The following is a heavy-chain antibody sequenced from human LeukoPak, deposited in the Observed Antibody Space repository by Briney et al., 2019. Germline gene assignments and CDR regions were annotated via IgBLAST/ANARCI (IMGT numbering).Heavy chain of an antibody. CDR3: ARARRYRSSWYHDY. CDR1: GFTFSLFA. Sequence: GGSLRLSCAASGFTFSLFAMSWVRQAPGKGLEWVSAIGYSGGSAYYADSVKGRFTISRDNANNSLYLQMNSLRDEDTAVYYCARARRYRSSWYHDYWGQGSLVTVSS. J-gene: IGHJ4*02. V-gene: IGHV3-23*01. CDR2: IGYSGGSA. D-gene: IGHD6-13*01.